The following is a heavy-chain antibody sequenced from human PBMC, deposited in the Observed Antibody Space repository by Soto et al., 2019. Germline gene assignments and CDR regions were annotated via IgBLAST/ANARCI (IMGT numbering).Heavy chain of an antibody. V-gene: IGHV3-23*01. J-gene: IGHJ4*02. CDR1: GFTFSSYA. CDR3: AKLTYGDYVVFDY. CDR2: ISGSGGST. Sequence: EVQLLESGGGLVQPGGSLRLSCAASGFTFSSYAMSWVRQAPGKGLEWVSAISGSGGSTYYADSVKGRFTISRDNSKNTLYLQMNGLRAEDTAVYYCAKLTYGDYVVFDYWGQGTLVTVSS. D-gene: IGHD4-17*01.